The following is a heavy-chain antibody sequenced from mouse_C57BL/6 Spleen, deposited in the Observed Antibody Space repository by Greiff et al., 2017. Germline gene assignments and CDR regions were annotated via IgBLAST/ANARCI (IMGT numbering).Heavy chain of an antibody. V-gene: IGHV1-18*01. CDR3: AREVDYSNYGWYFDV. J-gene: IGHJ1*03. CDR1: GYTFTDYN. D-gene: IGHD2-5*01. CDR2: INPNNGGT. Sequence: VQLKESGPELVKPGASVKIPCKASGYTFTDYNMDWVKQSPGKSLEWIGDINPNNGGTIYNQKFKGKDTLTVDKSSSTAYMELRSLTSEDTAVYYCAREVDYSNYGWYFDVWGTGTTVTVSS.